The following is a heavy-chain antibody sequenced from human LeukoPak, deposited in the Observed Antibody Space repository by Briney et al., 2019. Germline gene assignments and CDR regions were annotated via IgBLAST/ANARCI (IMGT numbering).Heavy chain of an antibody. CDR1: GDSVSSNSAA. D-gene: IGHD6-13*01. Sequence: SQTLSLTCAISGDSVSSNSAAWNWIRQSPSRGLEWLGRTYYRSKWYNDYAVSVKSRITINPDTSKNQISLQLNSVTPEDTAVYYCARGAWSSSWSGDDAFDIWGQGTMVTVSS. CDR3: ARGAWSSSWSGDDAFDI. V-gene: IGHV6-1*01. CDR2: TYYRSKWYN. J-gene: IGHJ3*02.